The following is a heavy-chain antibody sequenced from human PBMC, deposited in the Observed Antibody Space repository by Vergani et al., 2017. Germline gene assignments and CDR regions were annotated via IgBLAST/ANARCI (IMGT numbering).Heavy chain of an antibody. J-gene: IGHJ4*02. CDR2: IYHSGST. CDR1: GYSISSCYY. D-gene: IGHD5-24*01. Sequence: QVQLQESGPGLVKPSETLSLTCTVSGYSISSCYYWGWIRQPPGKGLEWIGSIYHSGSTYYNPSLKSRVTISVDTSKNQFSLKLSSVTAADTAVYYCARDKDGYNGGXFDYWGQGTLVTVSS. CDR3: ARDKDGYNGGXFDY. V-gene: IGHV4-38-2*02.